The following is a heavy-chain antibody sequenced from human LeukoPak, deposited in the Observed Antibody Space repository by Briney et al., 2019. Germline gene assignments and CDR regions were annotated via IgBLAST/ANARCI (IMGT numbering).Heavy chain of an antibody. Sequence: GGSLRLSCAASGFTFSSYGMHWVRQAPGKGLEWVAVIWYDGSNKYCADSVKGRFTISRDNSKNTLYLQMNSLRAEDTAVYYCARALRYYDILTGYYKSYYYYGMDVWGQGTTVTVSS. D-gene: IGHD3-9*01. V-gene: IGHV3-33*01. CDR1: GFTFSSYG. CDR2: IWYDGSNK. CDR3: ARALRYYDILTGYYKSYYYYGMDV. J-gene: IGHJ6*02.